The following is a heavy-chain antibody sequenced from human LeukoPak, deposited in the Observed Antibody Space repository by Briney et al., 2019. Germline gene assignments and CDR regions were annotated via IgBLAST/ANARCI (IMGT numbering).Heavy chain of an antibody. D-gene: IGHD3-3*01. Sequence: GGSLRLSCAASGFTFSSCSMNWVRQAPGKGLEWVSSISSSSSYIYYADSVKGRFTISRDNAKNSLYLQMNSLRAEDTAVYYCARDSILEWLLPQYYYYYMDVWGKGTTVTVSS. CDR1: GFTFSSCS. CDR2: ISSSSSYI. J-gene: IGHJ6*03. V-gene: IGHV3-21*01. CDR3: ARDSILEWLLPQYYYYYMDV.